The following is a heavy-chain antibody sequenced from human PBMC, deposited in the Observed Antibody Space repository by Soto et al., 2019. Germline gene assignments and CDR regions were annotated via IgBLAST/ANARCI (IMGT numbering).Heavy chain of an antibody. D-gene: IGHD3-22*01. Sequence: SVKVSCKASGGTFSSYAISWVRQAPGQGLEWMGGIIPIFGTANYAQKFQGRVTITADKSTSTAYMELSSLRSEDTAVYYCARDKRYYYDSSGYYCFDYWGQGTLVTVSS. CDR2: IIPIFGTA. CDR3: ARDKRYYYDSSGYYCFDY. J-gene: IGHJ4*02. V-gene: IGHV1-69*06. CDR1: GGTFSSYA.